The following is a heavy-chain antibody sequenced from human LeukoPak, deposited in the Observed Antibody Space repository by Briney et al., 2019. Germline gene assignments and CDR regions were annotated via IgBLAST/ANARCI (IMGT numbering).Heavy chain of an antibody. CDR3: ARDSPDYGDYVAFDI. J-gene: IGHJ3*02. V-gene: IGHV3-7*01. CDR1: GFTFSSYA. Sequence: HSGGSLRLSCAASGFTFSSYAMSWVRQAPGKGLEWVANIKQDGSEKYYVDSVKGRFTISRDNAKNSLYLQMNSLRAEDTAVYYCARDSPDYGDYVAFDIWGQGTMVTVSS. D-gene: IGHD4-17*01. CDR2: IKQDGSEK.